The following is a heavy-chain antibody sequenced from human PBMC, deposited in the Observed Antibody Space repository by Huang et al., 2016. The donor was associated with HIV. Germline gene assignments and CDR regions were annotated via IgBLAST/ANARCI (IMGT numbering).Heavy chain of an antibody. Sequence: EVQLVESGGIWVQPGRSLRVSCAASGFTFHDHAMHWVRQGPGKGLEWVSGISWNMGSIGYADSVNGRFTISRDNAKNSLYLQMNSLRAEDTALYYCAKGGNWNWGAAPFDYWGQGTLVTVSS. CDR1: GFTFHDHA. CDR3: AKGGNWNWGAAPFDY. D-gene: IGHD1-7*01. CDR2: ISWNMGSI. J-gene: IGHJ4*02. V-gene: IGHV3-9*01.